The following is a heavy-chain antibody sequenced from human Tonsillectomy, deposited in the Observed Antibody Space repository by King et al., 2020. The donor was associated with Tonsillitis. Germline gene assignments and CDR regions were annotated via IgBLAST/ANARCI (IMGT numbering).Heavy chain of an antibody. J-gene: IGHJ6*02. V-gene: IGHV4-59*01. CDR2: IYYSGST. CDR1: GGSISSYY. Sequence: VQLQESGPGLVKPSETLSLTCTVSGGSISSYYWSWIRQPPGKELEWIGYIYYSGSTNYNPSLKSRVTISVDTSKNQFSLKLSSVTAADTAVYYCARGSVGHSYYYGMDVWGQGTTVTVSS. CDR3: ARGSVGHSYYYGMDV. D-gene: IGHD3/OR15-3a*01.